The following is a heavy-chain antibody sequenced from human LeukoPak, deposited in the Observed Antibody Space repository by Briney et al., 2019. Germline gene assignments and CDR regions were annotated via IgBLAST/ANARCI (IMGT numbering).Heavy chain of an antibody. Sequence: SETLSLTRTVSGGSISSYYWSWIRQPAGKGLEWIGRASTSGSTNYNPSLKSRVTMSLDTSKNQFSLKLSSVTAADTAVYYCVRVTDSSSYYFDYWGQGTLVTVSS. V-gene: IGHV4-4*07. D-gene: IGHD6-6*01. CDR1: GGSISSYY. J-gene: IGHJ4*02. CDR2: ASTSGST. CDR3: VRVTDSSSYYFDY.